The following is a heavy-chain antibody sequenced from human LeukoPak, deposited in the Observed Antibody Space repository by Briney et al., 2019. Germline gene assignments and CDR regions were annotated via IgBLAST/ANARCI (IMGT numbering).Heavy chain of an antibody. J-gene: IGHJ5*01. V-gene: IGHV4-61*08. CDR1: GGSISSGGYY. CDR3: ARGRPYYDFWSGYDNWFDS. CDR2: IYYSGTT. D-gene: IGHD3-3*01. Sequence: SQTLSLTCTVSGGSISSGGYYWSWIRQPPGKGLEWIGYIYYSGTTNYNPSLKSRVTISVDTSKNQFSLKLNSVTAADTAVYYCARGRPYYDFWSGYDNWFDSWGQGTLVTVSS.